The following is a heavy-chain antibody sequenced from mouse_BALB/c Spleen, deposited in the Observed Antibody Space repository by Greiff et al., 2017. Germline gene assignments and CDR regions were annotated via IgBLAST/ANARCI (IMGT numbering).Heavy chain of an antibody. CDR3: AREKYGYEGAWFAY. CDR2: INSNGGST. D-gene: IGHD2-2*01. CDR1: GFTFSSYG. V-gene: IGHV5-6-3*01. J-gene: IGHJ3*01. Sequence: EVQLVESGGGLVQPGGSLKLSCAASGFTFSSYGMSWVRQTPDKRLELVATINSNGGSTYYPDSVKGRFTISRDNAKNTLYLQMSSLKSEDTAMYYCAREKYGYEGAWFAYWGQGTLVTVSA.